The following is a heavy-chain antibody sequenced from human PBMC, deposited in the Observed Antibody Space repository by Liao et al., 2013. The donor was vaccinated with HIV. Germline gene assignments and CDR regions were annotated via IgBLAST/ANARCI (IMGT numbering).Heavy chain of an antibody. D-gene: IGHD2-15*01. J-gene: IGHJ5*02. CDR1: GGSISDSSYY. Sequence: QLQLQESGPGLVKPSETLSLTCTVSGGSISDSSYYWGWIRQTPGKGLEWIGEINHSGSTNYNPSLKSRVTISVDTSKNQFSLKLSSVTAADTAVYYCARSMLLRPNWFDPWGQGTLVTVSS. CDR2: INHSGST. V-gene: IGHV4-39*07. CDR3: ARSMLLRPNWFDP.